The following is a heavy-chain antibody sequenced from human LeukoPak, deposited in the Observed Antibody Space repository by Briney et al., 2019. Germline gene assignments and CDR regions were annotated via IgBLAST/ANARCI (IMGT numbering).Heavy chain of an antibody. CDR1: GASISSSY. Sequence: PSETLSLTCTVSGASISSSYWRWIRQPPGKGLEWIGYIYYSGTTKYNPSLKSRVTISVDTSNNQFSLKVNSVAAADTAVYYCARGQPQRYSSDWYVNWFDPWGQGTLVIVSS. CDR3: ARGQPQRYSSDWYVNWFDP. CDR2: IYYSGTT. J-gene: IGHJ5*02. V-gene: IGHV4-59*01. D-gene: IGHD6-19*01.